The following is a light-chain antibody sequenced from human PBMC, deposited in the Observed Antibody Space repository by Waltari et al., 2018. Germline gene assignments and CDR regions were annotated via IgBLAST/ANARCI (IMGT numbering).Light chain of an antibody. CDR3: ISYSRATPGNVV. V-gene: IGLV2-14*01. CDR1: SSDVGGYTY. Sequence: SALTQPASVSGSLGQSITFSCTGTSSDVGGYTYVSCSQQYPGKAPKLMIHDVSNRPSGVSLRFSGSKSGNTASLTISGLQADDEADYYCISYSRATPGNVVIGGGTKLTVL. CDR2: DVS. J-gene: IGLJ2*01.